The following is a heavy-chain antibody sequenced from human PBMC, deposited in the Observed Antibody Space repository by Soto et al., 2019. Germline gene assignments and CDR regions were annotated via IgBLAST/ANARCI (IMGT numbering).Heavy chain of an antibody. J-gene: IGHJ5*02. CDR1: GYSFTNYW. CDR2: IYPRDSDT. V-gene: IGHV5-51*01. CDR3: ATQESPWGGWFDP. D-gene: IGHD7-27*01. Sequence: PGESLKISCKGSGYSFTNYWIVWVRQMPGKGLEWVGMIYPRDSDTTYSPSFQGRVTISADKSISTAYMQWTSLKASDTAIYYCATQESPWGGWFDPWGQGTLVTVSS.